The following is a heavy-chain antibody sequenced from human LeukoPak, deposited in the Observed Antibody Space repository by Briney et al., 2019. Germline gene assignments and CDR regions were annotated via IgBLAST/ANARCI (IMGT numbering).Heavy chain of an antibody. CDR3: AGGTGFIIKD. CDR2: IKQDGSEK. CDR1: GFTFSLYW. D-gene: IGHD3-9*01. J-gene: IGHJ4*02. V-gene: IGHV3-7*03. Sequence: PGGSLRLSCAASGFTFSLYWMNWVRRAPGKGLEWVANIKQDGSEKNYVDSVKGRFTISRGNAKNSLYLQMNNLRVEDTAMYYCAGGTGFIIKDWGQGTLVTVS.